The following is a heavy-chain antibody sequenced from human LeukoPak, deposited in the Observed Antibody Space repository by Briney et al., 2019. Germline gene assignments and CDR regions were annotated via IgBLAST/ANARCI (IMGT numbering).Heavy chain of an antibody. CDR3: VSEYSSSWYS. CDR2: ITNDGGRT. J-gene: IGHJ4*02. CDR1: GFTFSSYP. D-gene: IGHD6-13*01. Sequence: GGSLILSCSASGFTFSSYPMHWVRQAPGKGLEYVSAITNDGGRTFYADSVKGRFTISRDNSKNTLYLQMSSLRTEDTAVYYCVSEYSSSWYSWGQGTLVTVSS. V-gene: IGHV3-64D*06.